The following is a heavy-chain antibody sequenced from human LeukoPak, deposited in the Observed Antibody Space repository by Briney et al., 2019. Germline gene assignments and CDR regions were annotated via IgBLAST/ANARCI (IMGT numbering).Heavy chain of an antibody. V-gene: IGHV1-69*06. CDR2: IIPIFGTA. D-gene: IGHD6-19*01. CDR1: GGTFSSYA. CDR3: ARGAGYSSGWSRFDP. Sequence: SVKVSYKASGGTFSSYAISWVRQAPGQGLEWMGGIIPIFGTANYAQKFQGRVTITADKSTSTAYVELSSLRSEDTAVYYCARGAGYSSGWSRFDPWGQGTLVTVSS. J-gene: IGHJ5*02.